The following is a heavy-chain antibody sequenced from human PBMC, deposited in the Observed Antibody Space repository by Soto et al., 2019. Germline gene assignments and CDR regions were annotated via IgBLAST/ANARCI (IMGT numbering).Heavy chain of an antibody. Sequence: SGPTLVNPTQTLTLTCTFSGFSLSSSGMSVGWFRQAPGKAPEWLSLVYWNDDKRYSPSLKSRLTISKDTSTNQVVLPMTNMDPVNTGTYDSAHRYYDDGSAYYPTSDYWGQGTLVTVSS. CDR2: VYWNDDK. D-gene: IGHD3-22*01. CDR1: GFSLSSSGMS. J-gene: IGHJ4*02. CDR3: AHRYYDDGSAYYPTSDY. V-gene: IGHV2-5*01.